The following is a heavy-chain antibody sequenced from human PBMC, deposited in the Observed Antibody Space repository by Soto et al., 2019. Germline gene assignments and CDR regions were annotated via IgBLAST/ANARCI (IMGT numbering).Heavy chain of an antibody. V-gene: IGHV1-18*01. J-gene: IGHJ5*02. CDR2: INVYNGNT. CDR3: ARGVGSGSYYNQYNWFDP. CDR1: GYTFTNYG. D-gene: IGHD3-10*01. Sequence: ASVKVSCKASGYTFTNYGISWVRQAPGQRLEWMGWINVYNGNTKYAQKVQGRVTMTTDTSTSTAYMELRSLRSDDTAVYYCARGVGSGSYYNQYNWFDPWGQGTLVTVSS.